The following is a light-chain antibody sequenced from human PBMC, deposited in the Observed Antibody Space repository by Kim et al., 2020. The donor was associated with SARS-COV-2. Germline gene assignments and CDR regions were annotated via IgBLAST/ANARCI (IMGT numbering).Light chain of an antibody. CDR2: EVS. Sequence: GQWNTIACTGTSSDVGTSTLVTWNQQYPGKPPKLIIYEVSKRHSGISDSFSGYKSGNNVSLTIYGLQADDEADYYCSSYTTYNSWLFGGGTQLSVL. V-gene: IGLV2-23*02. CDR1: SSDVGTSTL. CDR3: SSYTTYNSWL. J-gene: IGLJ3*02.